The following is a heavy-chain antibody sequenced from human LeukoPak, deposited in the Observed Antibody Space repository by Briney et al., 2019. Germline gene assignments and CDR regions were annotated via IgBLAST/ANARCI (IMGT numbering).Heavy chain of an antibody. D-gene: IGHD2-15*01. J-gene: IGHJ4*02. V-gene: IGHV3-23*01. CDR3: ARRVVAGFDY. CDR2: ISDGGSST. Sequence: GGSLRLSCAASGFTFSSYDMSWVRQAPGKGLEWVSAISDGGSSTCYADAVKGRFTISRDNSKNTLHLQMNTLRAEDTAVYYCARRVVAGFDYWGQGTLVTVSS. CDR1: GFTFSSYD.